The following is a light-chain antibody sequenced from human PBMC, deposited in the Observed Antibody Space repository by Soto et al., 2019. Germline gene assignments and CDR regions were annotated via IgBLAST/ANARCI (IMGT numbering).Light chain of an antibody. CDR3: QQYDNLPLT. CDR1: QDISNY. Sequence: DIQMTQSPSSLSASVGDRVTITCQASQDISNYLNWYQQKQGKXHKLLIYDASNLETGVPSRFSGSGSGTDVTFTISSLQPEDIETYDCQQYDNLPLTFGGGTKVDIK. J-gene: IGKJ4*01. V-gene: IGKV1-33*01. CDR2: DAS.